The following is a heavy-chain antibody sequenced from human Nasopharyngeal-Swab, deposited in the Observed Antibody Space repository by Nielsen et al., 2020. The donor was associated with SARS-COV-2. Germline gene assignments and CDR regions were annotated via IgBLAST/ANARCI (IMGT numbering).Heavy chain of an antibody. CDR2: INHSGST. D-gene: IGHD6-13*01. CDR1: GGSFSGYY. Sequence: SETLSLTCAVYGGSFSGYYWSWIRQLPGKGLEWIGEINHSGSTNYNPSLKSRVTISVDTSKDQFSLKLSSVTAADTAVYYCARGPYSSSWGHYYGMDVWGQGTTVTVSS. V-gene: IGHV4-34*01. CDR3: ARGPYSSSWGHYYGMDV. J-gene: IGHJ6*02.